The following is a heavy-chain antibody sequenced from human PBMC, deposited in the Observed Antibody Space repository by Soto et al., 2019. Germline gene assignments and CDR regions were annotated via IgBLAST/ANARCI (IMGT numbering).Heavy chain of an antibody. J-gene: IGHJ4*02. CDR3: TRGPRPISTGTGAY. CDR1: GFVFTNFW. Sequence: PGGSLRLSCEASGFVFTNFWMHWVRQTPGKGLVWISRIYNDGSYTDYADSVRGRFTISRDNVNDTLYLQMNNLRAEDSGLYYCTRGPRPISTGTGAYWGQGTQVTVSS. V-gene: IGHV3-74*01. D-gene: IGHD3-10*01. CDR2: IYNDGSYT.